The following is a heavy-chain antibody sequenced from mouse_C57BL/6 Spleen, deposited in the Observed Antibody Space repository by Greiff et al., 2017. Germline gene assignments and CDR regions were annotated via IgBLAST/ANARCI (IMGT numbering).Heavy chain of an antibody. CDR2: IDPETGGT. Sequence: VQLQQSGAELVRPGASVTLSCKASGYTFTDYEMHWVKQTPVPGLEWIGAIDPETGGTAYNQKFKGKAILTADKSSSTAYMELRSLTSEDSAVYYCTRSKITFDYWGQGTTLTVSS. J-gene: IGHJ2*01. CDR1: GYTFTDYE. CDR3: TRSKITFDY. V-gene: IGHV1-15*01. D-gene: IGHD2-4*01.